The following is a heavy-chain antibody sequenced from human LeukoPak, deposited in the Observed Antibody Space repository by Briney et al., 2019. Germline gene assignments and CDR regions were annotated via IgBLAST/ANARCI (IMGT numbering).Heavy chain of an antibody. CDR3: ARTRLDNGAGPCDN. J-gene: IGHJ4*02. Sequence: ASVKVSCKASGYTFTSYGISWVRQAPGQGLEWMGWISAYNGNTNYAQKLQGRVTMTTDTSTSTAYMELRSLRSDDTAVYYCARTRLDNGAGPCDNWGAGTLCTVSP. CDR1: GYTFTSYG. CDR2: ISAYNGNT. V-gene: IGHV1-18*01. D-gene: IGHD3-10*01.